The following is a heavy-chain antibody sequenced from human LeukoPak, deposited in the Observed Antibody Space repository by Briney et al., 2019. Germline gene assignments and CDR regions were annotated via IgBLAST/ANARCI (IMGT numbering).Heavy chain of an antibody. CDR3: ARVGYYDILTGYYKGTWFDP. Sequence: PSETLSFTCTVSGGSISRYYWSWNRQPPGKGLEWIGYIYYSGSTNYNSSLRSRVTISVDTSKNQFSLKLSSVSAADTAVYYCARVGYYDILTGYYKGTWFDPWGQGTLVTVSS. CDR2: IYYSGST. D-gene: IGHD3-9*01. CDR1: GGSISRYY. V-gene: IGHV4-59*01. J-gene: IGHJ5*02.